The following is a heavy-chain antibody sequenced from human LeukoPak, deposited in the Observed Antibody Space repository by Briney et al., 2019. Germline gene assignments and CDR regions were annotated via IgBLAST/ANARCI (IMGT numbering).Heavy chain of an antibody. CDR2: IIISSNFI. D-gene: IGHD3-9*01. V-gene: IGHV3-21*01. J-gene: IGHJ6*02. CDR1: AFSPSSYS. Sequence: GGSLRLARAASAFSPSSYSMNWDSQAQGKGLEWVSSIIISSNFIDYADSVRGRLTTSRDNAKNSLYLEKNRLSTEDTDVYFCARDGHGDGIMSGYSYFGMDGWGQGTTVTVSS. CDR3: ARDGHGDGIMSGYSYFGMDG.